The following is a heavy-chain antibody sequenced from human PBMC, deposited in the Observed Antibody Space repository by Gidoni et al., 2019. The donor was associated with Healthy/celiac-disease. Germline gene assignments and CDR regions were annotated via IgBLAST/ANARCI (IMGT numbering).Heavy chain of an antibody. CDR2: ISYDGSNK. Sequence: SSYAMHWVRQAPGKGLEWVAVISYDGSNKYYADSVKGRFTISRDNSKNTLYLQMNSLSAEDTAVYYCARDSYYDSSGAANGDWGQGTLVTVSS. V-gene: IGHV3-30-3*01. CDR3: ARDSYYDSSGAANGD. CDR1: SSYA. D-gene: IGHD3-22*01. J-gene: IGHJ4*02.